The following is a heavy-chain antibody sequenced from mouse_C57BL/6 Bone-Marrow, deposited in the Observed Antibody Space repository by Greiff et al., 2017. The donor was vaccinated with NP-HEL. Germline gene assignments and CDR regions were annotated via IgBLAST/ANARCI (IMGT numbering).Heavy chain of an antibody. V-gene: IGHV5-12*01. CDR2: ISNGGGST. CDR3: ARHGPAWFAY. CDR1: GFTFSDYY. Sequence: EVNVVESGGGLVQPGGSLKLSCAASGFTFSDYYMYWVRQTPEKRLEWVAYISNGGGSTYYPDTVKGRFTISRDNAKNTLYLQMSRLKSEDTAMYYCARHGPAWFAYWGQGTLVTVSA. J-gene: IGHJ3*01.